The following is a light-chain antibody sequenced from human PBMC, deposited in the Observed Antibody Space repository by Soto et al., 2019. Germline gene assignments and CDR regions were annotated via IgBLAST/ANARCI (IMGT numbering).Light chain of an antibody. CDR1: QSISSW. CDR2: KAS. V-gene: IGKV1-5*03. J-gene: IGKJ4*01. CDR3: QQYNSYSPLT. Sequence: DIQMTQSPSTLSASLGERVTITCRASQSISSWLAWYQQKPGKAPKLLIYKASSLESGVPSRFSGSGSGTEFTLTISSLQPDDFATYYCQQYNSYSPLTFGGGTKVDIK.